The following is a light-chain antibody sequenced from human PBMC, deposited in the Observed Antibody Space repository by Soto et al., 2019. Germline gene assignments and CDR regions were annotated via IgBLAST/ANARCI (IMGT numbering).Light chain of an antibody. J-gene: IGKJ2*01. Sequence: ERVMTQSPATLSVSPGERVTLSCRASQSVSNNLAWYQQKPGQAPRLLIYGAYTRATGIPARFSGSGSGTEFTLTISSLQSEDFAVYYCQQYDNWPPGTFGQGTKLEI. V-gene: IGKV3-15*01. CDR1: QSVSNN. CDR3: QQYDNWPPGT. CDR2: GAY.